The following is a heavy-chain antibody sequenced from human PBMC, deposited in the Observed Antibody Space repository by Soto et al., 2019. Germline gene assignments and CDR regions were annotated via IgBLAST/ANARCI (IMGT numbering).Heavy chain of an antibody. D-gene: IGHD6-13*01. Sequence: PGESLKISCKGSGYSFTSYWISWVRQMPGKGLVWMGRIDPSDSYINYSPSFQGHVTISADRSISTAYLQWSSLKASDTAMYYCARLPLAAAYSDANTWGQGTLVTVSS. J-gene: IGHJ5*02. CDR3: ARLPLAAAYSDANT. V-gene: IGHV5-10-1*01. CDR2: IDPSDSYI. CDR1: GYSFTSYW.